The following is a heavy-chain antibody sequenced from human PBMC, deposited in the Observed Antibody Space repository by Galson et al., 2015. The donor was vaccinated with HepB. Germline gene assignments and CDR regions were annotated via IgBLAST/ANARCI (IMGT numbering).Heavy chain of an antibody. CDR3: ARTYYYGSGSYYIMDGMDV. CDR1: GFTFSSFW. CDR2: INSDGSST. D-gene: IGHD3-10*01. J-gene: IGHJ6*02. Sequence: SLRLSCAASGFTFSSFWMHWVRQAPGKGLVWVSRINSDGSSTSYADSVRGRFTISRDNAKNTLYLQMNSLRAEDTAVYYCARTYYYGSGSYYIMDGMDVWGQGTTVTVSS. V-gene: IGHV3-74*01.